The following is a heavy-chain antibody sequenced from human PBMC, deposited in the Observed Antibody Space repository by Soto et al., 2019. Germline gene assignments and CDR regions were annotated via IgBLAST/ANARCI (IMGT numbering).Heavy chain of an antibody. V-gene: IGHV4-31*03. CDR1: GGSIRGGGYY. D-gene: IGHD6-6*01. CDR2: IYNSGST. J-gene: IGHJ4*02. Sequence: PSETLCLTCTVSGGSIRGGGYYWIWIRQQPGKGLEWIGYIYNSGSTYYNQSLKSRFTISVDTSKNQFSLKLSSVTAADTVVYYSARVGSSSSLFLFDFWGQGTLGTVPS. CDR3: ARVGSSSSLFLFDF.